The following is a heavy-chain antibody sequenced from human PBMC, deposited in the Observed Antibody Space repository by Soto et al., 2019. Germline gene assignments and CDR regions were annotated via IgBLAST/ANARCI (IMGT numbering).Heavy chain of an antibody. CDR2: VHQSWGS. J-gene: IGHJ6*02. D-gene: IGHD3-10*01. CDR1: GGSISSYY. V-gene: IGHV4-59*08. Sequence: QVQLQESGPGLVKPSETLSLSCTVSGGSISSYYWSWFRQSPGKRMEWIGYVHQSWGSSYNPSLQSRLDISLYPSKRQFSIMVCCVTATDTAVYFCAGQGFGPLCGLVDVWGHGTTVTVSS. CDR3: AGQGFGPLCGLVDV.